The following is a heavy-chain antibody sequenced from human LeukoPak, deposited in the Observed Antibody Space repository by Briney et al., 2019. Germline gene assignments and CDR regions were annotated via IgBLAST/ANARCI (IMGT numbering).Heavy chain of an antibody. CDR2: ISSGSTYI. Sequence: GGSLRLSCAASGFTFSGYWMNWVRPAPGKGLEWVSSISSGSTYIYYADSVKGRFTISRDNAKNSLYLQMNSLRAEDTAVYYCARGYSYGASGFDYWGQGTLVTVSS. V-gene: IGHV3-21*01. D-gene: IGHD5-18*01. CDR1: GFTFSGYW. CDR3: ARGYSYGASGFDY. J-gene: IGHJ4*02.